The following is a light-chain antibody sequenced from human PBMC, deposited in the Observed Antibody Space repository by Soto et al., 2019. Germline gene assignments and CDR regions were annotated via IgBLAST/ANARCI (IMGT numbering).Light chain of an antibody. J-gene: IGKJ2*01. V-gene: IGKV3-15*01. CDR3: QQSNNWPYT. CDR1: QSVAHN. CDR2: GAS. Sequence: EILMTQSPATLSVSPGERATLSCRASQSVAHNLAWYQQKPGQAPRPLFYGASTRATGIPARFSGSGSGTDFTLTVSSLQSEDFAVYYCQQSNNWPYTFGQGTKLEIK.